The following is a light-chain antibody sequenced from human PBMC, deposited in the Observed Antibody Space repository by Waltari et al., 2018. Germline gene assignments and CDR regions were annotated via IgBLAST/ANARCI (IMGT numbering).Light chain of an antibody. CDR3: QHYVRLPAT. Sequence: EVVLTQSPGTLSLSPGERATLACRASQSVGTSLAWYQQKPGQAPRLLIYGASRRATGIPDRFSGSGSGTDFSLTISRLEPVDFAVYYCQHYVRLPATFGQGTKVEI. CDR2: GAS. CDR1: QSVGTS. V-gene: IGKV3-20*01. J-gene: IGKJ1*01.